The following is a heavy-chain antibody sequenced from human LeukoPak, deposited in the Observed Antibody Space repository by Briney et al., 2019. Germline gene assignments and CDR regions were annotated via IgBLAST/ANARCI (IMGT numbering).Heavy chain of an antibody. CDR1: GGSFSGYY. V-gene: IGHV4-34*01. J-gene: IGHJ4*02. CDR2: INHSGST. CDR3: ARHPIYGDYASMRYYFDY. Sequence: SETLSLTCAVYGGSFSGYYWSWIRQPPGKGLEWIGEINHSGSTNYNPSLKSRVTISVDTSKNQFSLKLSSVTAADTAVYYCARHPIYGDYASMRYYFDYWGQGTLVTVSS. D-gene: IGHD4-17*01.